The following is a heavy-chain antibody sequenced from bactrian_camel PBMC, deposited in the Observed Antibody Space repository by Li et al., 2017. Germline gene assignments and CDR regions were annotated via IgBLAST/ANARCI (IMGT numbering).Heavy chain of an antibody. Sequence: DVQLVESGGGLVQPGGSLRLSCAASGFTFSSNYMNWVRQAPGKGLEWVSIINRGGTTYYADSMKGRFTISKDNAKNTLYLQMNSLKPEDTAVYYCVRYMENYAGDYYSDSIDFAYWGQGTQVTVS. CDR1: GFTFSSNY. CDR3: VRYMENYAGDYYSDSIDFAY. CDR2: IINRGGTT. D-gene: IGHD4*01. V-gene: IGHV3S40*01. J-gene: IGHJ6*01.